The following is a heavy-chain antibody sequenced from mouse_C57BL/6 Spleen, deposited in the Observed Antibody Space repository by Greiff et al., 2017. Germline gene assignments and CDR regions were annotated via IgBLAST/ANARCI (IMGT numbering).Heavy chain of an antibody. CDR2: ISYSGST. D-gene: IGHD1-1*01. Sequence: VQLQQSGPGMVKPSQSLSLTCTVTGYSITSGYDWHWIRHFPGNKLEWMGYISYSGSTNYNPSLKSRISITHDTSKNHFFLKLNSVTTEDTATYYCARAGLLRAPDYWGQGTTLTVSS. CDR3: ARAGLLRAPDY. CDR1: GYSITSGYD. J-gene: IGHJ2*01. V-gene: IGHV3-1*01.